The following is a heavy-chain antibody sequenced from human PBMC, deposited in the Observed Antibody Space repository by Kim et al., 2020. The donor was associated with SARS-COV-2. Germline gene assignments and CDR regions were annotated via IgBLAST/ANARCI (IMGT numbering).Heavy chain of an antibody. D-gene: IGHD2-2*01. V-gene: IGHV3-11*04. CDR2: ISSSGSTI. CDR1: GFTFSDYY. CDR3: ARSRVWDIVVVPAAKDDAFDI. J-gene: IGHJ3*02. Sequence: GGSLRLSCAASGFTFSDYYMSWIRQAPGKGLEWVSYISSSGSTIYYADSVKGRFTISRDNAKNSLYLQMNSLRAEDTAVYYCARSRVWDIVVVPAAKDDAFDIWGQGTMVTVSS.